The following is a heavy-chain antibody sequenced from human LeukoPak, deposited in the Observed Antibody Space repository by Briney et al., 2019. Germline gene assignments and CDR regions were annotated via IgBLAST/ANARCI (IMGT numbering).Heavy chain of an antibody. V-gene: IGHV1-46*01. J-gene: IGHJ4*02. Sequence: ASVKVSCKASGYTFTSYYMHWVPQAPGQGLEWVGIINPSGGSTSYAQKFQGRVTMTSDTSTSTVYMELSSLRSEDTAVYYCARTPVAGSYYFDYWGQGTLVTVSS. CDR3: ARTPVAGSYYFDY. CDR2: INPSGGST. D-gene: IGHD6-19*01. CDR1: GYTFTSYY.